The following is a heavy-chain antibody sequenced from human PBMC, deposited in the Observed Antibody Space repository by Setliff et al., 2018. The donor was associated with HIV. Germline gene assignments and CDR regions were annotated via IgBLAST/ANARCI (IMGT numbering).Heavy chain of an antibody. CDR2: IYHSGNT. Sequence: SETLSLTCAVSGGSISRSNWWSWVRQPPGKGLEWIGEIYHSGNTNYNPSLKSRVTISVDKSNNQFSLKLSSVTAADTAVYYCARRGGSYPHDAFDIWGQGTMVTVSS. J-gene: IGHJ3*02. CDR1: GGSISRSNW. CDR3: ARRGGSYPHDAFDI. D-gene: IGHD1-26*01. V-gene: IGHV4-4*02.